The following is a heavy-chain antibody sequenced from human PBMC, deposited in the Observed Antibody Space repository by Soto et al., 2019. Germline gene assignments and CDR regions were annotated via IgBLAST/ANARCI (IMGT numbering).Heavy chain of an antibody. D-gene: IGHD5-12*01. V-gene: IGHV5-51*01. J-gene: IGHJ6*03. CDR1: GYSFTNYW. CDR3: ARIGYSGYNYYYYYYMDV. CDR2: IFPGDSDT. Sequence: SLKISCKGPGYSFTNYWIVWVRQMPGKGLEWMGIIFPGDSDTRYSPSFQGQVTISADKSISTAYLQWSSLRASDTAMYYCARIGYSGYNYYYYYYMDVWGKGTTVTVSS.